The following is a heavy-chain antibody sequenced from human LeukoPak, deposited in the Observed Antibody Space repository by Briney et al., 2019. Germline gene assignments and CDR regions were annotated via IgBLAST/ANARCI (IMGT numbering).Heavy chain of an antibody. Sequence: GRSLRLSCAASGFTFSSYGMHWVRQAPGKGLEWVAVISYDGSNKYYADSVKGRFTISRDNSKNTLYLQMNSLRAEDTAVYHCARKKSVYRSSSSTYYYMDVWGKGTTVTVSS. CDR1: GFTFSSYG. V-gene: IGHV3-30*03. J-gene: IGHJ6*03. CDR2: ISYDGSNK. D-gene: IGHD6-6*01. CDR3: ARKKSVYRSSSSTYYYMDV.